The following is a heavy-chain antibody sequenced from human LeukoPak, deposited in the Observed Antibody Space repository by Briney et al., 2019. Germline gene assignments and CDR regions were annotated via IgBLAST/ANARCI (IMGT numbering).Heavy chain of an antibody. CDR3: ARRGIVVVPAAYGKNWFDP. D-gene: IGHD2-2*01. CDR2: INHSGST. Sequence: PSETLSLTCAVYGGSFSGYYWSWIRQPPGKGLEWIGEINHSGSTNYNPSLKSRVTISVDTSKNQFSLKLSSVTAADTAVYYCARRGIVVVPAAYGKNWFDPWGQGTLVTVSS. V-gene: IGHV4-34*01. CDR1: GGSFSGYY. J-gene: IGHJ5*02.